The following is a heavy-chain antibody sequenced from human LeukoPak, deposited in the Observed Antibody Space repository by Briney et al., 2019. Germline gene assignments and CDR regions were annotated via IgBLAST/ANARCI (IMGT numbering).Heavy chain of an antibody. Sequence: PSETLSLTCAVYGGSFSGYYCGWSRQPPGKGLGWVGEINHSGSTNYNPSLKSRRTMSINTYKNHFCRKLTSETEPDTAVYYCAREAAAGTGPFDDCGQPTPVTVPS. CDR1: GGSFSGYY. J-gene: IGHJ5*02. CDR2: INHSGST. V-gene: IGHV4-34*01. D-gene: IGHD6-13*01. CDR3: AREAAAGTGPFDD.